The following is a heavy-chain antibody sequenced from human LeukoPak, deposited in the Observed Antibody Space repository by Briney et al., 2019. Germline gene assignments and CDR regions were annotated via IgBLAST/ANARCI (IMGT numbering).Heavy chain of an antibody. CDR1: GGSINAYY. V-gene: IGHV4-4*07. Sequence: PSETLSLTCIVSGGSINAYYWSWIRLPAGKGLEWIGRIYTSGSTNYNPSLKSRVTISVDTSKNQFSLKLSSVTAADTAVYYCARDLGYGEFDYWGQGTLVTVSS. CDR3: ARDLGYGEFDY. J-gene: IGHJ4*02. D-gene: IGHD4-17*01. CDR2: IYTSGST.